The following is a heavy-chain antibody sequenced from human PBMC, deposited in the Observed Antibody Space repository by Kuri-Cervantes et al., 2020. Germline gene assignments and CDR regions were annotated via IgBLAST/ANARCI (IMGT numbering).Heavy chain of an antibody. D-gene: IGHD2-15*01. Sequence: GSLRLSCTVSGGSISSYYWSWIRQPAGKGLEWIGRIYTSGSTNYNPSLKSRVTISVDTSKNQFSLKLSSVTAADTAVYYCARLLGYCSGGSCNWFDPWGQGTLVTVSS. J-gene: IGHJ5*02. CDR2: IYTSGST. V-gene: IGHV4-4*07. CDR1: GGSISSYY. CDR3: ARLLGYCSGGSCNWFDP.